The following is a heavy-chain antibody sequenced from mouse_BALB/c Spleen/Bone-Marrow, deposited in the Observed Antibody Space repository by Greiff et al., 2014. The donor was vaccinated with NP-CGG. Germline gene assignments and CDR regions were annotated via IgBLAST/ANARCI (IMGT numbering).Heavy chain of an antibody. D-gene: IGHD1-1*01. Sequence: LVESGPELVKPGASVKISCKASGYAFSNSWMNWVKQRPGQGLEWIGRIYPGDGDTNYNGKFKGKATLTADKSSSTAYMQLSSLTSVDSSVYFWARSAYYRSNHGAMDYWGQGTSVTVSS. CDR3: ARSAYYRSNHGAMDY. CDR2: IYPGDGDT. CDR1: GYAFSNSW. J-gene: IGHJ4*01. V-gene: IGHV1-82*01.